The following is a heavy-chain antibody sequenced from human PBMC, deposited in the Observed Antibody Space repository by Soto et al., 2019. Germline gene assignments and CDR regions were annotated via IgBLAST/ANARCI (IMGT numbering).Heavy chain of an antibody. CDR2: IYYSGST. Sequence: PSETLSLTCTVSGGSISSSSYYWGWIRQPPGKGLEWIGSIYYSGSTYYNPSLKSRVTISVDTSKNQFSLKLSSVTAADTAVYYCARHKDDILTGYYYFDYWGQGTLVTVS. CDR3: ARHKDDILTGYYYFDY. V-gene: IGHV4-39*01. CDR1: GGSISSSSYY. D-gene: IGHD3-9*01. J-gene: IGHJ4*02.